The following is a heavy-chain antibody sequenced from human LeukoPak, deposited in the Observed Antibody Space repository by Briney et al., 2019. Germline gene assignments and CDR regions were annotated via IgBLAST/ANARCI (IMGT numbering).Heavy chain of an antibody. CDR2: IYSGGTT. D-gene: IGHD7-27*01. J-gene: IGHJ2*01. CDR1: GFTVSSNY. Sequence: PGGSLRLSCAASGFTVSSNYMSWVRQAPGKGLDWVSVIYSGGTTRCADSVKGRFIISSDDSKNTLYLQMNSLRDEDTAVYYCARGAGDRTYWYFDLWGRGTLVTVSS. V-gene: IGHV3-66*01. CDR3: ARGAGDRTYWYFDL.